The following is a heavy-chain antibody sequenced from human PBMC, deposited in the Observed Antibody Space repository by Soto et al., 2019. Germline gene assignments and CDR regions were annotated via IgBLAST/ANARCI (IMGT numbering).Heavy chain of an antibody. CDR2: INSDSSSI. Sequence: GGSLRLSCAASGFTFSSYWMHWVRQAPGKGLEWVSRINSDSSSINYADSVKGRFTISRDNAKNSLYLQMNSLRAEDTAVYYCARDRIAARPGYYYYYMDVWGKGTTVTVSS. D-gene: IGHD6-6*01. J-gene: IGHJ6*03. CDR1: GFTFSSYW. CDR3: ARDRIAARPGYYYYYMDV. V-gene: IGHV3-74*01.